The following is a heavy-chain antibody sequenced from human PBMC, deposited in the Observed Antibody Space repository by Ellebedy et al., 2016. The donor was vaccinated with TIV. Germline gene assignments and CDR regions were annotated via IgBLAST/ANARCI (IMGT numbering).Heavy chain of an antibody. Sequence: ASVKVSXXASGFTFTKHDFFWVRQAPGQGLEWLGRISGGEDKTNYAQTFQGRVTMTTDTSTSIAYMELRSLRSDDTAVYYCARDYDYLWGIWGQGTMVTVS. CDR2: ISGGEDKT. V-gene: IGHV1-18*01. D-gene: IGHD3-16*01. CDR1: GFTFTKHD. CDR3: ARDYDYLWGI. J-gene: IGHJ3*01.